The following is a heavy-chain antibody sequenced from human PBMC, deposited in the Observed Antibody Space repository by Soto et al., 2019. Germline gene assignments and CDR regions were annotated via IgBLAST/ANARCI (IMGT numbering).Heavy chain of an antibody. CDR3: AKNGGVVRYYYYYYGMDV. CDR2: ISYAGSNK. Sequence: GGSLRLSCAASGFTFSSYGMHWVRQTPGKGLECVAVISYAGSNKYYADSVKGRFTISRDNSKNTLYLQMNSLRAEDTAVYYCAKNGGVVRYYYYYYGMDVGGQGTTVTSP. CDR1: GFTFSSYG. V-gene: IGHV3-30*18. J-gene: IGHJ6*02. D-gene: IGHD2-15*01.